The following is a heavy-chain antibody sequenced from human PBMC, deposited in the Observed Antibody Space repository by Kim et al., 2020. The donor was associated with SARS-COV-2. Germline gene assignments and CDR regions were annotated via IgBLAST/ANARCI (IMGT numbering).Heavy chain of an antibody. J-gene: IGHJ6*02. CDR2: ISGHGRDT. CDR3: AKDIWDYSGMDA. V-gene: IGHV3-23*01. D-gene: IGHD3-16*01. Sequence: GGSLRLSCAASGFSVSNTAMNWVRQAPGKGLEWVAAISGHGRDTYYGDSVKGRLTISRDTSMNALYLQMNSLRPGDTAIYYCAKDIWDYSGMDAWGQGTTVTGSS. CDR1: GFSVSNTA.